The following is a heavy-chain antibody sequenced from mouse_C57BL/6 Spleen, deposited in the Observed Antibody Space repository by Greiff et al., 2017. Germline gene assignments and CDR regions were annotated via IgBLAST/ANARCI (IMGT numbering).Heavy chain of an antibody. J-gene: IGHJ4*01. D-gene: IGHD4-1*01. CDR1: GFTFSSYG. CDR3: ARGSGTGDYAMDY. V-gene: IGHV5-6*01. CDR2: ISSGGSYT. Sequence: VQLKQSGGDLVKPGGSLKLSCAASGFTFSSYGMSWVRQTPDKRLEWVATISSGGSYTYYPDSVKGRFTISRDNAKNTLYLQMSSLKSEDTAMYYCARGSGTGDYAMDYWGQGTSVTVSS.